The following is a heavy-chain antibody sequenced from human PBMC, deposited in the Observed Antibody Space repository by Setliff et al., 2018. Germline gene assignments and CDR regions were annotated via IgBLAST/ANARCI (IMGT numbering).Heavy chain of an antibody. Sequence: SETLSLTCTVYGGSFSNYYWGWIRQSPGKGLEWIGEINDSGTTNYSPSLKSRVTISLDASTNQFSLKLRSVSAADTAIYYCARVVPLGGTDRWGQGTLVTVSS. CDR2: INDSGTT. J-gene: IGHJ5*02. CDR1: GGSFSNYY. D-gene: IGHD1-1*01. CDR3: ARVVPLGGTDR. V-gene: IGHV4-34*01.